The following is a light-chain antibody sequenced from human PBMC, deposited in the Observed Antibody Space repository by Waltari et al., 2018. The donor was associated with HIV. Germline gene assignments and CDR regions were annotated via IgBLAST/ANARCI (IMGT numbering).Light chain of an antibody. V-gene: IGKV3-15*01. J-gene: IGKJ4*01. Sequence: EIVMTQSPATLSVSPGGRATLSCRATQSIARNLAWYQQKPGQAPRLLIYGASTRATGIPARFSGSGSWTEFTLTISNLQSEDFAVYYCQQYYSSPLTFGGGTKVEI. CDR1: QSIARN. CDR2: GAS. CDR3: QQYYSSPLT.